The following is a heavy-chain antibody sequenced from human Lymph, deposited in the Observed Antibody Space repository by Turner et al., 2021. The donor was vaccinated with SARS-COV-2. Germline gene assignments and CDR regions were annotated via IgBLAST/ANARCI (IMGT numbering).Heavy chain of an antibody. CDR1: GYPFTDYY. J-gene: IGHJ6*02. CDR3: ARDVERYNDFWSGYSGGYGLDV. D-gene: IGHD3-3*01. CDR2: INPNSGGT. Sequence: QVQLVQSGAEVKKPRASVKVSCKASGYPFTDYYMHWVRLAPGQGLEWMGWINPNSGGTNYAQKFQGRVTMTRDTSISTAYMELSRLRSDDTAVYYCARDVERYNDFWSGYSGGYGLDVWGQGTTVTVSS. V-gene: IGHV1-2*02.